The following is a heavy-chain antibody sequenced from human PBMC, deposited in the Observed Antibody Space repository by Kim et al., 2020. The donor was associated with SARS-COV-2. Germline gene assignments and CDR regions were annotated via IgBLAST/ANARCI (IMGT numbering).Heavy chain of an antibody. D-gene: IGHD2-2*01. CDR3: ARDHDSCAWSPLAF. CDR2: VSPRGVA. Sequence: SETLSLTCSVSGAPITNDYWSWIRHPARKGLEWIGRVSPRGVADYNPSVKGRVSVSLDSSANKISLRLASVTAADTAMYYCARDHDSCAWSPLAFWGQGT. J-gene: IGHJ4*02. CDR1: GAPITNDY. V-gene: IGHV4-4*07.